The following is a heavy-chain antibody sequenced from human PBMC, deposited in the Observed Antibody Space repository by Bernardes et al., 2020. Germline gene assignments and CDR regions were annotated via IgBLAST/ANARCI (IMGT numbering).Heavy chain of an antibody. Sequence: GGSLRLSCAASGFTFSGYGMNWVRQAPGKGLEWVSYISSSSNTIYYADSVKGRFTLSRDNAKNTLYLQMNSLRAEDTAVYYCARGPREWLLFVYYYYYMDVWGKGTTVTVSS. CDR3: ARGPREWLLFVYYYYYMDV. D-gene: IGHD3-3*01. V-gene: IGHV3-48*04. CDR2: ISSSSNTI. J-gene: IGHJ6*03. CDR1: GFTFSGYG.